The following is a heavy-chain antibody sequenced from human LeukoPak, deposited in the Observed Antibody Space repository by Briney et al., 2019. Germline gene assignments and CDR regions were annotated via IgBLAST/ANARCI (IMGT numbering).Heavy chain of an antibody. CDR3: ARGAGAGYNLQPFDY. D-gene: IGHD5-24*01. CDR2: IYYSGST. Sequence: SETLSLTCTVSGGSISSYYWSWIRQPPGKGLEWIGYIYYSGSTKYNPSLKSRVSISVDTSKNQFSLKLSSVAAADTAVYYCARGAGAGYNLQPFDYWGQGTLVTVSS. CDR1: GGSISSYY. V-gene: IGHV4-59*08. J-gene: IGHJ4*02.